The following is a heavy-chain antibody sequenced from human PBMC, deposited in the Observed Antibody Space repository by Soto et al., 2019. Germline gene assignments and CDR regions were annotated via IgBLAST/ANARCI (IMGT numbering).Heavy chain of an antibody. J-gene: IGHJ4*02. D-gene: IGHD1-26*01. CDR1: GFTFSSYG. CDR2: ISGSGGST. V-gene: IGHV3-23*01. Sequence: PGGSLRLSCAASGFTFSSYGRHWVRQAPGKGLEWVAAISGSGGSTYYADSVKGRFTISRDNSNNTLYLQMNSLRAEDTAVYYCAKDTGYSGSYWPIDYWGQGTLVTVSS. CDR3: AKDTGYSGSYWPIDY.